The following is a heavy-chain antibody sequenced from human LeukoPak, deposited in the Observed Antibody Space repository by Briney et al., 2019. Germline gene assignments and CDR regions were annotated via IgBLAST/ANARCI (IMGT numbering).Heavy chain of an antibody. D-gene: IGHD2-2*01. CDR1: GGSFSGYY. V-gene: IGHV4-34*01. CDR3: ARGAPRFSRGPRHFDY. CDR2: INHSGST. Sequence: SETLSPTCAVYGGSFSGYYWSWIRQPPGKGLEWIGEINHSGSTNYNPSLKSRVTISVDTSKNQFSLKLSSVTAADTAVYYCARGAPRFSRGPRHFDYWGQGTLVTVSS. J-gene: IGHJ4*02.